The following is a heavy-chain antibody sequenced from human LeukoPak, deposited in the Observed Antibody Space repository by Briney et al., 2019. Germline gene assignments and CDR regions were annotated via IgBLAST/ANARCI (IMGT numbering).Heavy chain of an antibody. D-gene: IGHD3-22*01. V-gene: IGHV3-33*01. J-gene: IGHJ4*02. CDR3: ARRLYDSNGYYGY. CDR1: GFIFRNYG. Sequence: QPGGSLRLSCAASGFIFRNYGMHWVRQAPGKGLEWVAVIWYDGSNTYYGDSVKGRFTISRDNSRDTLYLQMNSLRVEDTAVYYCARRLYDSNGYYGYWGQGTLVTVSS. CDR2: IWYDGSNT.